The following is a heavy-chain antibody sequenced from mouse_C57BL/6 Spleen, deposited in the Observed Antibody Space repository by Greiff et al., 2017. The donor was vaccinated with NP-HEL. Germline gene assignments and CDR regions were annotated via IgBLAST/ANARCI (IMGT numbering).Heavy chain of an antibody. V-gene: IGHV1-69*01. CDR3: ARKGDGYYRYFDV. J-gene: IGHJ1*03. CDR2: IDPSDSYT. Sequence: VQLQQSGAELVMPGASVKLSCKASGYTFTSYWMHWVKRRPGQGLEWIGEIDPSDSYTNYNQKLKGKSTLTVDKSSSTAYMQLSSLTSEDSAVYYGARKGDGYYRYFDVWGTGTTVTVSS. D-gene: IGHD2-3*01. CDR1: GYTFTSYW.